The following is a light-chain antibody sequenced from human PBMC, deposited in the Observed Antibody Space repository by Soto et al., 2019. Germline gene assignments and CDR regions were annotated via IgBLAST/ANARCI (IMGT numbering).Light chain of an antibody. J-gene: IGKJ1*01. V-gene: IGKV3-15*01. Sequence: EVVLTQSPGILSLSPGERATLSCRASQRISISYLAWYQQKPGQAPRLLIYGASTRATGIPARFSGSGSGTEFTLTISSLQSEDFAVYYCQQYNNWPPKTFGQGTKVDIK. CDR1: QRISISY. CDR3: QQYNNWPPKT. CDR2: GAS.